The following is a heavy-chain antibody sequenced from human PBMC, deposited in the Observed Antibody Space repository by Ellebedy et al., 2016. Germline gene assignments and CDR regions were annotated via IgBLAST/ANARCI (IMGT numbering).Heavy chain of an antibody. CDR3: ARDDRNDY. V-gene: IGHV1-46*01. D-gene: IGHD3-22*01. CDR1: GGTFSSYA. CDR2: INPSGGST. J-gene: IGHJ4*02. Sequence: ASVKVSCKASGGTFSSYAISWVRQAPGQGLEWMGIINPSGGSTSYAQKFQGRVTMTRDTSTSTVYMELSSLRSEDTAVYYCARDDRNDYWGQGTLVTVSS.